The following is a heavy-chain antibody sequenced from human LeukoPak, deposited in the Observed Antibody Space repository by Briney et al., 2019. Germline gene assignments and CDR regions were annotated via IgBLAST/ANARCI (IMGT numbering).Heavy chain of an antibody. V-gene: IGHV1-69*04. CDR1: GGTFSSYA. Sequence: SVKVSCKASGGTFSSYAISWARQAPGQGLEWMGRIIPIFGIANYAQKFQGRVTITADKSTSTAYMELSSLRSEDTAVYYCARAASQGPPYYFDYWGQGTLVTVSS. CDR3: ARAASQGPPYYFDY. CDR2: IIPIFGIA. J-gene: IGHJ4*02.